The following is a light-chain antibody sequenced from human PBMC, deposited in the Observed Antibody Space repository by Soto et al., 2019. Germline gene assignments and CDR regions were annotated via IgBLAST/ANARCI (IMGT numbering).Light chain of an antibody. V-gene: IGKV3-15*01. Sequence: EIVMTQSPATLSVSPGERATLSCRASQSVSSNLDWYQQKPGQAPRLLIYGASARATGIPARFTGSGSGTEFTLTISGLQSEDFAVYFCQQSNDWPPMYTFGQGTKLEIK. CDR1: QSVSSN. J-gene: IGKJ2*01. CDR3: QQSNDWPPMYT. CDR2: GAS.